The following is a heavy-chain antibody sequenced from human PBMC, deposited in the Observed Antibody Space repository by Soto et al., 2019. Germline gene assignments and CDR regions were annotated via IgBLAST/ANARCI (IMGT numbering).Heavy chain of an antibody. Sequence: QVQLVQSGAEVKKPGSSVKVSCKASGGTFSSYAISWVRQAPGQGLEWMGGIIPIFGTANYAQKFQGRVTIPADESTSTAYMELSSLRSGDTAVYYGARDHGYYDSGGYPYYFDYWGQGTLVPFSS. CDR1: GGTFSSYA. CDR3: ARDHGYYDSGGYPYYFDY. D-gene: IGHD3-22*01. CDR2: IIPIFGTA. V-gene: IGHV1-69*01. J-gene: IGHJ4*02.